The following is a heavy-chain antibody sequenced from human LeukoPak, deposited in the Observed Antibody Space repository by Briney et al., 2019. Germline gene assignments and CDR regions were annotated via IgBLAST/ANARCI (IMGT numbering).Heavy chain of an antibody. Sequence: SLRLSCAASGFTFDDYAMHWVRQAPGKGLEWVSGISWNSGSIGYADSVKGRFTISRDNAKNSLYLQMNSLRAEDTALYYCAKSRGSPRAFDIWGQGTIVTVSS. CDR2: ISWNSGSI. V-gene: IGHV3-9*01. D-gene: IGHD1-26*01. CDR3: AKSRGSPRAFDI. CDR1: GFTFDDYA. J-gene: IGHJ3*02.